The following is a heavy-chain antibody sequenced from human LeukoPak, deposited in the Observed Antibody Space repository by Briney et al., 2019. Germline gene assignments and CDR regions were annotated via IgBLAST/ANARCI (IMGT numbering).Heavy chain of an antibody. Sequence: GESLKISCRGSGYSFTTYYMHWVRQAPGQGLEWMGWINPNSGGTNYAQKFQGRVTMTRDTSISTAYMELSRLRSDDTAVYYCARPYSSGWYGRDDAFDIWGQGTMVTVSS. CDR1: GYSFTTYY. D-gene: IGHD6-19*01. J-gene: IGHJ3*02. CDR2: INPNSGGT. CDR3: ARPYSSGWYGRDDAFDI. V-gene: IGHV1-2*02.